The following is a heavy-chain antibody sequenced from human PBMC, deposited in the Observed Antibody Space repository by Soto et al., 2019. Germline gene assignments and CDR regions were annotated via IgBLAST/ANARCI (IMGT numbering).Heavy chain of an antibody. CDR1: GYTFTSYY. V-gene: IGHV1-46*01. CDR3: ARDSVVVVVAAHAVDI. CDR2: INPTGGST. Sequence: QVQLVQSGAEVKKPGASVKVSCKASGYTFTSYYMHWVRQAPGQGLEWMGIINPTGGSTSYAQKFQGRVTITRDTSTSTVYMELSSLRSEDTAVYYCARDSVVVVVAAHAVDIWGQGTMVTVSS. D-gene: IGHD2-15*01. J-gene: IGHJ3*02.